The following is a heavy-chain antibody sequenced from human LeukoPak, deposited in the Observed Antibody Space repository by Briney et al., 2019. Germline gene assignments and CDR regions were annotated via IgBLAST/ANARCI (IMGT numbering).Heavy chain of an antibody. CDR2: ISGSGGST. D-gene: IGHD3-22*01. V-gene: IGHV3-23*01. J-gene: IGHJ5*02. CDR1: GFTFSSYA. CDR3: ARDLVGPDSSGYYYRWFDP. Sequence: GGSLRLSCAASGFTFSSYAMSWVRQAPGKGLEWVSAISGSGGSTYYADSVKGRFTISRDNSKNTLYLQMNSLRAEDTAVYYCARDLVGPDSSGYYYRWFDPWGQGTLVTVSS.